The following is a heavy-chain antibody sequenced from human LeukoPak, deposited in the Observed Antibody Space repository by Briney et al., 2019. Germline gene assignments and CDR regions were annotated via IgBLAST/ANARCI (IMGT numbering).Heavy chain of an antibody. J-gene: IGHJ3*02. CDR1: GGSISSYY. Sequence: SETLSLTCTVSGGSISSYYWSWIRQPPGKGLEWIGEINHSGSTNYNPSLKSRVTISVDTSKNQFSLKLSSVTAADTAVYYCARVQLSRYCSSTSCPTDAFDIWGQGTMVTVSS. CDR3: ARVQLSRYCSSTSCPTDAFDI. D-gene: IGHD2-2*01. CDR2: INHSGST. V-gene: IGHV4-34*01.